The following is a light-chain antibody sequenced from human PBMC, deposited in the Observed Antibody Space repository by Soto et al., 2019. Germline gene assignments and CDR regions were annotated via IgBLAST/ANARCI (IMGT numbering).Light chain of an antibody. Sequence: QSVLTQSPSASGTPGQRITIYCSGSTSSIGSNAVNWYQQFPGTAPTFLIYNDDQRPSGVPDRFSGSKSGTSASLAISGPHSEDEADYYCATWDDSLNAFVFGTGTKLTVL. CDR3: ATWDDSLNAFV. CDR1: TSSIGSNA. V-gene: IGLV1-44*01. J-gene: IGLJ1*01. CDR2: NDD.